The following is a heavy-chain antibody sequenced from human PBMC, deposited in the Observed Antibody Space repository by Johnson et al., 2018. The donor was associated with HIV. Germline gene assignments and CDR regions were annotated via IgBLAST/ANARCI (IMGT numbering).Heavy chain of an antibody. D-gene: IGHD3-10*01. CDR1: GFTFSGSA. CDR2: IRSKVNSYAT. Sequence: VQLVESGGGLVQPGGSLKLSCAASGFTFSGSAMHWVRQASGKGLEWVGRIRSKVNSYATAYAASVKGRFTISRDDSKNTLYLQMISLKTEDTAVYYCTTDGAITMVRGVIGEGKAFDIWGQGTMVTVSS. J-gene: IGHJ3*02. CDR3: TTDGAITMVRGVIGEGKAFDI. V-gene: IGHV3-73*02.